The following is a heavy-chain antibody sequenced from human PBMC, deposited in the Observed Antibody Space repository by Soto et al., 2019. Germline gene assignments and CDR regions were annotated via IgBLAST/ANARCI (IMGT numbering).Heavy chain of an antibody. Sequence: SETLSLTCTVSGGSISIGTDYWGWIRQPPGKGLEWIGNIHYSGSTNYNPSLKSRVTISVDTSKNQFSLKLSSVTAADTAVYYCARVFKYSSGWYYFDYWGQGTLVTVSS. CDR1: GGSISIGTDY. D-gene: IGHD6-19*01. CDR2: IHYSGST. V-gene: IGHV4-39*07. J-gene: IGHJ4*02. CDR3: ARVFKYSSGWYYFDY.